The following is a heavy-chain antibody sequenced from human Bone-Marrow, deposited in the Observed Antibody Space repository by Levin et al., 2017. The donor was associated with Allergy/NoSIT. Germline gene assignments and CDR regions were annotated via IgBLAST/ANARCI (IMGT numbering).Heavy chain of an antibody. CDR1: GDSVSSSSAA. CDR3: TRGVHWLDA. CDR2: TYYRSGWYN. Sequence: SQTLSLTCVISGDSVSSSSAAWNWIRQSPSRGLEWLGRTYYRSGWYNEYSVSVNSRININRDTSKNQFSLELTSVSPEDTAVYYCTRGVHWLDAWGQGTLVIVSS. J-gene: IGHJ5*02. V-gene: IGHV6-1*01.